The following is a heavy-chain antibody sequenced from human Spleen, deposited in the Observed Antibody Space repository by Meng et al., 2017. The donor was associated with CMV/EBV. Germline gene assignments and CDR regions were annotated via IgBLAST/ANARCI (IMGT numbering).Heavy chain of an antibody. V-gene: IGHV4-59*01. Sequence: GSLRLSCAVDRGPFNGFSWTWIRQPPGKGLEWLGYISHSGSTNYNPSLKSRVTISVDTSKNQFSLKLTSVTAADTAMYYCARGSSGGTKMDHWGQGTLVTVSS. CDR1: RGPFNGFS. CDR3: ARGSSGGTKMDH. J-gene: IGHJ4*02. CDR2: ISHSGST. D-gene: IGHD1-7*01.